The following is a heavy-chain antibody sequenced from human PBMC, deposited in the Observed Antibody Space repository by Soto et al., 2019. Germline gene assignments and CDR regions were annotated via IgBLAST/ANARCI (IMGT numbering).Heavy chain of an antibody. J-gene: IGHJ4*02. CDR3: AREQPGYSYGYGLGY. V-gene: IGHV3-21*01. D-gene: IGHD5-18*01. CDR1: GFTFSSYS. Sequence: EVQLVESGGGLVKPGGSLRLSCAASGFTFSSYSMNWVRQAPGKGLEWVSSISSSSSYIYYADSVKGRFTISRDNAKNSLYLQTNSLRAEDTAVYYCAREQPGYSYGYGLGYWGQGTLVTVSS. CDR2: ISSSSSYI.